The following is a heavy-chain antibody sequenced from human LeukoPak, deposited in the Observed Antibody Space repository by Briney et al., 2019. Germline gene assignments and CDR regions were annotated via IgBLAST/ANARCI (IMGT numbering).Heavy chain of an antibody. D-gene: IGHD3-3*01. CDR2: IYYSGST. CDR1: GGSISSSSYY. J-gene: IGHJ6*02. V-gene: IGHV4-39*07. Sequence: SETLSLTCTVSGGSISSSSYYWGWIRQPPGKGLEWIGSIYYSGSTNYNPSLKSRVTISVDTSKNLFSLKLSSVTAADTAVYYCARGRDFWSGYSVKYYYYYYGMDVWGQGTTVTVSS. CDR3: ARGRDFWSGYSVKYYYYYYGMDV.